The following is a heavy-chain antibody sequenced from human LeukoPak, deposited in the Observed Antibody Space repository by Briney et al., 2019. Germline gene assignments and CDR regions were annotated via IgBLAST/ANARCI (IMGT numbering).Heavy chain of an antibody. Sequence: GGSLRLSCEASGFTFSSYWMHWVRQAPGKGLVWVSRIYSDGSSTSLADSVKGRFTVSRDNAKNTLYLQMNSLRAEDTAMYYCAGDDGTYPYYFNYWGQGTLVTVS. CDR1: GFTFSSYW. CDR3: AGDDGTYPYYFNY. D-gene: IGHD1-26*01. V-gene: IGHV3-74*01. CDR2: IYSDGSST. J-gene: IGHJ4*02.